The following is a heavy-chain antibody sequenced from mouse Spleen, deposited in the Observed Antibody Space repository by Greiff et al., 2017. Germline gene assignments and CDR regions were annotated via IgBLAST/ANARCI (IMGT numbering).Heavy chain of an antibody. CDR2: IYPRSGNT. CDR3: ARWLHPLYYAMDY. J-gene: IGHJ4*01. V-gene: IGHV1-81*01. D-gene: IGHD2-2*01. Sequence: VQLQQSGAELARPGASVKLSCKASGYTFTSYGISWVKQRTGQGLEWIGEIYPRSGNTYYNEKFKGKATLTADKSSSTAYMELRSLTSEDSALYFCARWLHPLYYAMDYWGQGTSVTVSS. CDR1: GYTFTSYG.